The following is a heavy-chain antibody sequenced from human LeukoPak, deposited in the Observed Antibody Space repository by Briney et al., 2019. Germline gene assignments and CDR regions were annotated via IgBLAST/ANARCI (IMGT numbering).Heavy chain of an antibody. CDR1: GGSISSGGYY. CDR2: IYYSGST. D-gene: IGHD6-6*01. CDR3: AREAVAAQGLYY. J-gene: IGHJ4*02. Sequence: SQTLSLTCTVSGGSISSGGYYWSWIRQPPGKGLEWIGYIYYSGSTNYNPSLKSRVTISVDTSKNQFSLKLSSVTAADTAVYYCAREAVAAQGLYYWGQGTLVTVSS. V-gene: IGHV4-61*08.